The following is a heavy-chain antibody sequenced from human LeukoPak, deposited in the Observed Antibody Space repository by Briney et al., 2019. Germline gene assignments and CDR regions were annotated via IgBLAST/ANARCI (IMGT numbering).Heavy chain of an antibody. D-gene: IGHD1-26*01. CDR1: GGSFSGYY. CDR2: INHSGST. V-gene: IGHV4-34*01. CDR3: ARDYFKWELSREGLDY. Sequence: PSETLSLTCAVYGGSFSGYYWSWIRQPPGKGLEWIGEINHSGSTNYNPSLKSRVTISVDTSKNQFSLKLSSVTAADTAVYYCARDYFKWELSREGLDYWGQGTLVTVSS. J-gene: IGHJ4*02.